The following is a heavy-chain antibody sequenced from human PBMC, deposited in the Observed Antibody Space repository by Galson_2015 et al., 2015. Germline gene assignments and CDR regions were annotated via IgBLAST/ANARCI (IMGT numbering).Heavy chain of an antibody. V-gene: IGHV3-33*01. D-gene: IGHD2-15*01. CDR1: GFTFSSYG. CDR3: AADCSGGSCYEY. J-gene: IGHJ4*02. Sequence: CAASGFTFSSYGMHWVRQAPGKGLEWVAVIWYDGSNKYYADSVKGRFTISRDNSKNTLYLQMNSLRAEDTAVYYCAADCSGGSCYEYWGQGTLVTVSS. CDR2: IWYDGSNK.